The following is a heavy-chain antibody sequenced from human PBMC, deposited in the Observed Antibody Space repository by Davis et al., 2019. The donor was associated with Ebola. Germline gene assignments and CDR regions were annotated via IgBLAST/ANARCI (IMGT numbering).Heavy chain of an antibody. D-gene: IGHD3-22*01. CDR1: GYTFTSYG. J-gene: IGHJ5*02. CDR3: ARDITMIVGGWFDP. V-gene: IGHV1-18*01. Sequence: ASVTVSCKASGYTFTSYGISWVRQAPGQGLEWMGWISAYNGNTNYAQKLQGRVTMTTDTSTSTAYMELRSLRSDDTAVYYCARDITMIVGGWFDPWGQGTLVTVSS. CDR2: ISAYNGNT.